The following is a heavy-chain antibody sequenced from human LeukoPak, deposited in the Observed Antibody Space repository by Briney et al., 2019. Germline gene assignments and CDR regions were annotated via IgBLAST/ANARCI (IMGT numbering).Heavy chain of an antibody. V-gene: IGHV4-59*04. J-gene: IGHJ4*02. CDR2: IYHSGST. CDR3: ARPPYSGSYSDFDY. CDR1: GDSISSYY. D-gene: IGHD1-26*01. Sequence: SETLSLTCAVSGDSISSYYRSWVRQPPGKGLEWIWYIYHSGSTYYNPSLESRVTMSVDRSKNQFSLKLRSVTAADTAVYYWARPPYSGSYSDFDYWGQGTLVTVSS.